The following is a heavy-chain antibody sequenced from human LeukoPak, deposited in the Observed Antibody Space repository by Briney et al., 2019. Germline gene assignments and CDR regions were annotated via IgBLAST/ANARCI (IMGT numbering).Heavy chain of an antibody. CDR3: ASLFARGSYYAHY. Sequence: GASVKVSCKASGYTFTGYYMHWVRQAPGQRLEWMGWINPNSGGTNYAQKFQGRVTMTRDTSISTAYMELSRLRSDDTAVYYCASLFARGSYYAHYWGQGTLVTVSS. J-gene: IGHJ4*02. V-gene: IGHV1-2*02. CDR2: INPNSGGT. D-gene: IGHD1-26*01. CDR1: GYTFTGYY.